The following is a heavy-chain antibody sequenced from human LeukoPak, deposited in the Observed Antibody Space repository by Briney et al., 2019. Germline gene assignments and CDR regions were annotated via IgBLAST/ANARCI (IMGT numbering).Heavy chain of an antibody. CDR3: ARDGYGLDTPMVSTIFDY. D-gene: IGHD5-18*01. CDR1: GFTFSSSA. V-gene: IGHV3-30-3*01. Sequence: PGGSLRLSCAAPGFTFSSSAMHWVRQAPGKGLEWVAVISYDGSNKYYAGSVKGRFTISRDNSKNTLYLQMNSLRAEDTAVYYCARDGYGLDTPMVSTIFDYWGQGTLVTAPS. J-gene: IGHJ4*02. CDR2: ISYDGSNK.